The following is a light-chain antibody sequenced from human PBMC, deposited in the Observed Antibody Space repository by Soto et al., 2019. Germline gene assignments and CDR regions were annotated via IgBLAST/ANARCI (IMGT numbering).Light chain of an antibody. Sequence: EIVLTQSPGTLSLSPGERATLSCRASQSVSSSYLAWYQQKPGQAPRLLIYGASSRATGIPDRFSGSGSGTDFTLNISRLEPEDFAVYYCHQYGSSPYTFGQGTKLEIK. CDR3: HQYGSSPYT. V-gene: IGKV3-20*01. CDR1: QSVSSSY. J-gene: IGKJ2*01. CDR2: GAS.